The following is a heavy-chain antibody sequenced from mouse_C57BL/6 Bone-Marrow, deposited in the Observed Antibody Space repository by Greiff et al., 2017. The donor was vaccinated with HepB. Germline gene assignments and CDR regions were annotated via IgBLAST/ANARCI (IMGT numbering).Heavy chain of an antibody. CDR3: TRSAYDYFFAY. V-gene: IGHV1-15*01. J-gene: IGHJ3*01. D-gene: IGHD2-4*01. CDR1: GYTFTDYE. Sequence: QVQLQQSGAELVRPGASVTLSCKASGYTFTDYEMHWVKQTPVHGLEWIGAIDPETGGTAYNQKFKGKAILTADKSSSTAYMELRSLTSEDSAVYYCTRSAYDYFFAYWGQGTLVTVSA. CDR2: IDPETGGT.